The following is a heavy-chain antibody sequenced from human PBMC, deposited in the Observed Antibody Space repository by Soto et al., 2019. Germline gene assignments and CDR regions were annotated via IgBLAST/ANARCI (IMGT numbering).Heavy chain of an antibody. V-gene: IGHV1-3*01. CDR2: INAGNGNT. J-gene: IGHJ4*02. CDR1: GGTFTSYA. D-gene: IGHD1-20*01. Sequence: ASVKVSCKASGGTFTSYAIHWVRQAPGQRLEWMGWINAGNGNTKYSQKFQGRVTITRDTSASTAYMELSSLRSEDTAVYYCARGITLPTPLDYWGQGTLVTVSS. CDR3: ARGITLPTPLDY.